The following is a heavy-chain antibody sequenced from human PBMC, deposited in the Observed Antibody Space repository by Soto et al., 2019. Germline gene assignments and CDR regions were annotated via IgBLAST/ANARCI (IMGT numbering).Heavy chain of an antibody. J-gene: IGHJ6*02. D-gene: IGHD1-26*01. Sequence: GGSLRLSCAASGFTFNSYGMHWVRQGPGHGLEWVAFISYDSTKTYYADSVKGRFTISRDNSNSALYVQMNSLTGEDTAVYYCARTRSAWSDFHYYSLDVWGQGTTVTVSS. CDR3: ARTRSAWSDFHYYSLDV. CDR2: ISYDSTKT. V-gene: IGHV3-30*03. CDR1: GFTFNSYG.